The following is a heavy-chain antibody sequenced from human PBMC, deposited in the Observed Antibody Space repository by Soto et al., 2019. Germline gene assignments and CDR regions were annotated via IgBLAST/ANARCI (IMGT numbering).Heavy chain of an antibody. CDR2: TFPRDFDT. CDR3: ARGYTSGWSIHPYYIDF. Sequence: PXESLNISSQGSGYTFSSYWIAWVRQMPGKGLKWMGITFPRDFDTRYSPSFQGHVTISVDKSINTAYLQWSSLRASDTAMYYCARGYTSGWSIHPYYIDFWGPGPLFTVSS. D-gene: IGHD6-19*01. CDR1: GYTFSSYW. V-gene: IGHV5-51*01. J-gene: IGHJ4*02.